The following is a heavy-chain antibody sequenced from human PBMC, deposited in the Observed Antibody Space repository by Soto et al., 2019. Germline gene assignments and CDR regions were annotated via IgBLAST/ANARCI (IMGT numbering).Heavy chain of an antibody. Sequence: EVQLLESGGGLVQPGGSLRLSCAASGFTFSSYAMSWVRQAPGKGLXXXSXXXXSGGSTDYADSVKGRFTISRDNSKNTLYLQMDSLRAEDTAVYYCAKSPYSSSWYYFDYWGQGTLVTVSS. J-gene: IGHJ4*02. CDR2: XXXSGGST. D-gene: IGHD6-13*01. CDR3: AKSPYSSSWYYFDY. CDR1: GFTFSSYA. V-gene: IGHV3-23*01.